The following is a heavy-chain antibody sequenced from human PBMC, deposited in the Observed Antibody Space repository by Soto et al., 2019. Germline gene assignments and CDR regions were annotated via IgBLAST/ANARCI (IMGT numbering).Heavy chain of an antibody. Sequence: QITLKESGPPLVKPTQTLTLTCTFSGFSLSTSGVGVGWIRQPPGKALEWLTFIYWDDDKRNSPFLKSRRTINNDTTKNQVVLTMTNMDPVDTASYYCAHLVVAVITYFFDSWRQGTLVTVSS. CDR2: IYWDDDK. CDR3: AHLVVAVITYFFDS. CDR1: GFSLSTSGVG. V-gene: IGHV2-5*02. D-gene: IGHD2-15*01. J-gene: IGHJ4*02.